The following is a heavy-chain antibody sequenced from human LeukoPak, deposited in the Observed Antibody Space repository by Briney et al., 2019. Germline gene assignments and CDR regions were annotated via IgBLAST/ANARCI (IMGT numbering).Heavy chain of an antibody. Sequence: GGSLRLSCAAAGFILRTYNMNWDRQAPGQGLEWVSYISDSNSTVYYADSVKGRFTISRDNAKNSVYLHMNSLRAEDTAVYYSARYRAIVATTVLDYWGQGTLVTVSS. CDR2: ISDSNSTV. D-gene: IGHD6-13*01. J-gene: IGHJ4*02. CDR3: ARYRAIVATTVLDY. V-gene: IGHV3-48*01. CDR1: GFILRTYN.